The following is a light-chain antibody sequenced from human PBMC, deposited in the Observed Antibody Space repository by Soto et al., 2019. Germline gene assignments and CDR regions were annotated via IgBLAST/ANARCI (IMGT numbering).Light chain of an antibody. CDR2: DAS. Sequence: EIVLTQSQATLALSPGARATPSCRTRRSVSSYLAWYQQRPGQAPRLLIYDASYTATGIPARFSGSGSGTEFTLTISGLQSEDFAVYYCQQYNNWPPWTFGQGTKVDIK. CDR3: QQYNNWPPWT. CDR1: RSVSSY. V-gene: IGKV3-11*01. J-gene: IGKJ1*01.